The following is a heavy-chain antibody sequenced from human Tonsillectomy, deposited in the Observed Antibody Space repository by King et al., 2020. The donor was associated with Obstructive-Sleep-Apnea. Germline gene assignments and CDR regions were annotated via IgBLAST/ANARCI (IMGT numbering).Heavy chain of an antibody. Sequence: QLVQSGAEVKEPGTSVRVSCKASGYTFISDEIHWVRQAPGQRPEWMGWINAGNGDTRLSQNFQGRLTMTSNTSASTAYMDLSSLRSEDTAVYYCARGQWLGPGIWGQGTLVTGSS. CDR2: INAGNGDT. CDR3: ARGQWLGPGI. D-gene: IGHD6-19*01. J-gene: IGHJ3*02. CDR1: GYTFISDE. V-gene: IGHV1-3*01.